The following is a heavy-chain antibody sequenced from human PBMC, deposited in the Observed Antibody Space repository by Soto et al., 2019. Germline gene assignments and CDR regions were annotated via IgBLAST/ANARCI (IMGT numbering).Heavy chain of an antibody. J-gene: IGHJ4*02. CDR1: GFTFISDA. CDR3: AKGPGYVVPLDY. V-gene: IGHV3-23*01. Sequence: HPWGCLRLSGAASGFTFISDAMSLVRQAPGKGLEWVSAISGSGGSTYYADSVKGRFTISRDNSKNTLYLQMNSLRAEDTAVYYCAKGPGYVVPLDYWGQGTLVTVSS. D-gene: IGHD5-12*01. CDR2: ISGSGGST.